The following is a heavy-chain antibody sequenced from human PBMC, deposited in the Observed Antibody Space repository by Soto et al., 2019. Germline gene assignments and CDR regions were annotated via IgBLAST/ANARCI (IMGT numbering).Heavy chain of an antibody. V-gene: IGHV4-59*08. J-gene: IGHJ4*02. Sequence: QVQLQESGPGLVKPSETLSLTCTVSGGSISSYYWSWIRQPPGKGLEWIGYIYYSGSTNYNPSLKXRVTISVATSTNQFSLKLSSVTAADTAVYYCARRWGYAIDYWGQGTLVTVSS. CDR2: IYYSGST. CDR1: GGSISSYY. D-gene: IGHD2-8*01. CDR3: ARRWGYAIDY.